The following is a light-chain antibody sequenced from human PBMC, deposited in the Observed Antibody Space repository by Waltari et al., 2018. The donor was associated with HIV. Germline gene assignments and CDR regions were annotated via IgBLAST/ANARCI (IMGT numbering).Light chain of an antibody. CDR2: EVS. J-gene: IGLJ2*01. V-gene: IGLV2-23*02. CDR1: ASDVAPVKL. CDR3: CSYVSNVI. Sequence: QSALTQPASVAGSPGQSITNSCTRTASDVAPVKLVSCNQQHPGKAPKLMIYEVSKRPAGVSDRFSGSKSGDTASLSSSGLQAEDESDYYCCSYVSNVIFGGGTKLTVL.